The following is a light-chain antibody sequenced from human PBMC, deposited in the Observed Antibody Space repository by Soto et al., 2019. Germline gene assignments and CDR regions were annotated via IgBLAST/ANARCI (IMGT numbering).Light chain of an antibody. CDR2: GAS. Sequence: DIVLTQSPGTLSLSPGERATLSCRASQTVSSTYLAWYQQKPGQAPRLLIFGASSRATGIPDRFSGSGSGTDFPLIISRLEPEDFAVYYCQQFGSSPSYTFGQGTKLEIK. CDR1: QTVSSTY. V-gene: IGKV3-20*01. J-gene: IGKJ2*01. CDR3: QQFGSSPSYT.